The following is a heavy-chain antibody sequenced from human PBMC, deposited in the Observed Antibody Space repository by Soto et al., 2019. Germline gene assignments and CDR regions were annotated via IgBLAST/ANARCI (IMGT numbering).Heavy chain of an antibody. CDR3: VKELGVTTLGAYFDY. V-gene: IGHV3-64D*06. CDR1: GVIFSSYA. J-gene: IGHJ4*02. Sequence: PGGSLRLSCSASGVIFSSYAMHWIRQAPWKGLEYVSAISSNGGSTYYADSVKGRFTISRDNSKNTLYLQMSSLRAEDTAVYYCVKELGVTTLGAYFDYWGQGTLVT. D-gene: IGHD4-17*01. CDR2: ISSNGGST.